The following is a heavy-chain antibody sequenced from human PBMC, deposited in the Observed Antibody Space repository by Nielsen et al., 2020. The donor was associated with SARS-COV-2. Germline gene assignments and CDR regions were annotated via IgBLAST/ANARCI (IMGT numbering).Heavy chain of an antibody. D-gene: IGHD5-24*01. Sequence: SLKISCPASGFTFSSYAMHWVRQAPGKGLEWVAVISYDGSNKYYADSVKGRFTISRDNAKNTLYLQMNSLRAEDTAVYYCARSRDGYNPEGDAFDIWGQGTMVTVSS. CDR2: ISYDGSNK. CDR1: GFTFSSYA. CDR3: ARSRDGYNPEGDAFDI. V-gene: IGHV3-30*04. J-gene: IGHJ3*02.